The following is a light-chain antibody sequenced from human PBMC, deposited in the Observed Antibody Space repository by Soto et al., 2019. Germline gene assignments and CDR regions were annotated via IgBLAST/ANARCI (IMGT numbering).Light chain of an antibody. CDR1: QTAISDY. Sequence: SFLTQSPATLSLSPGERATVSCRASQTAISDYLAWYQQKPGQAPRLLIYGTSSRASGVPDRFSGSTSGTDFILSINRLEPEDFAVYYCLQGFTCGPGTRVD. J-gene: IGKJ3*01. CDR2: GTS. CDR3: LQGFT. V-gene: IGKV3D-20*02.